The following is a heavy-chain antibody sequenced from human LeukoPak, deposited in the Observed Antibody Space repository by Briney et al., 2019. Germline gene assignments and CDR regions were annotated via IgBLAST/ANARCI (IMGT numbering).Heavy chain of an antibody. V-gene: IGHV4-39*01. CDR2: IYYSGST. CDR1: GGSISSSSYY. J-gene: IGHJ4*02. CDR3: ARQLLYSSSSDFDY. D-gene: IGHD6-6*01. Sequence: PSETLSRTCTVSGGSISSSSYYWGWIRQPPGKGLEWIGSIYYSGSTYYTPSLKSRVTISVDTSKNQFSLKLSSVTAADTAVYYCARQLLYSSSSDFDYWGQGTLVTVSS.